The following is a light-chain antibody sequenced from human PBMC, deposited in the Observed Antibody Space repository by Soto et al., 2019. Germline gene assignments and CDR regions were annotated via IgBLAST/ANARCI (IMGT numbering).Light chain of an antibody. CDR3: MQALQTPLT. Sequence: DIVMTQSPLSLTVTPGEPASISCRSSQSLLHSNGYNYLDWYLQKPGQSPQLLIYLGSNRASGVPDRFGGGGSGTDFTLTISRVEAEDVGVYYCMQALQTPLTFGGGTKVEIK. CDR2: LGS. CDR1: QSLLHSNGYNY. V-gene: IGKV2-28*01. J-gene: IGKJ4*01.